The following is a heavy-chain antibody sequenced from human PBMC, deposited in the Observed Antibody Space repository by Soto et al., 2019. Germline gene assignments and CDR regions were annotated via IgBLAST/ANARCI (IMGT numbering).Heavy chain of an antibody. Sequence: QVQLVESGGGVVQPGRSLRLSCAASGFTFSSYGMHWVRQAPGKGLEWVAVIWYGGGSTYYADSVKGRFTISRDNSKNTLYLQMNSLRAEDTAVYYCARGRCDSSGWFLYYYGMDLWGQGTTVTVSS. CDR2: IWYGGGST. CDR1: GFTFSSYG. CDR3: ARGRCDSSGWFLYYYGMDL. D-gene: IGHD6-19*01. V-gene: IGHV3-33*01. J-gene: IGHJ6*02.